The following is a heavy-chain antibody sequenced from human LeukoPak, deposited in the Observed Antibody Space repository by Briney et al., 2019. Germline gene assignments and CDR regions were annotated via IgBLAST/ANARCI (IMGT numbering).Heavy chain of an antibody. J-gene: IGHJ4*02. D-gene: IGHD3-3*02. Sequence: GGSLRLSCAASGFTFSDYIMSWVHRAPGKGLEWLCAINYYGAITDYADSVKGRFTISRDNAKNSLYLRMDSLRAEDTALYYCARDRLGPSFSVSHFDLWGQGTLVTVSS. V-gene: IGHV3-20*04. CDR2: INYYGAIT. CDR3: ARDRLGPSFSVSHFDL. CDR1: GFTFSDYI.